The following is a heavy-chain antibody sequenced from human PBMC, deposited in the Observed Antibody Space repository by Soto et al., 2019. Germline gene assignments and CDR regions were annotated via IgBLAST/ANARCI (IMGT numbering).Heavy chain of an antibody. V-gene: IGHV4-39*01. CDR2: IYSSGTT. CDR3: VTVNLGRSGRWVPFDY. J-gene: IGHJ4*02. D-gene: IGHD3-3*01. CDR1: GDSISSRTYF. Sequence: QVQLQGSGPGLVKPSETLSLTCSVSGDSISSRTYFWGWIRHSPERGLERIGDIYSSGTTHYNESLNIRATISSDTSKGQLYLKLSSVTAADTAVYYCVTVNLGRSGRWVPFDYWGQGFPVTVSP.